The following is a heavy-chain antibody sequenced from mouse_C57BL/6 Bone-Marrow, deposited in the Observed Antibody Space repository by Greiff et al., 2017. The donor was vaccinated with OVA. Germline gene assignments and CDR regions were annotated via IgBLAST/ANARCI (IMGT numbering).Heavy chain of an antibody. Sequence: QVQLQQSGAELVRPGASVKLSCKASGYTFTDYYINWVKQGPGQGLEWIARIYPGSGNTYYSEKFKGKAPLTAEKSSSTAYMQLSSLTAEDAVVYFCAREGERGDMDYWGQGTSVTVSS. CDR3: AREGERGDMDY. V-gene: IGHV1-76*01. J-gene: IGHJ4*01. CDR2: IYPGSGNT. CDR1: GYTFTDYY.